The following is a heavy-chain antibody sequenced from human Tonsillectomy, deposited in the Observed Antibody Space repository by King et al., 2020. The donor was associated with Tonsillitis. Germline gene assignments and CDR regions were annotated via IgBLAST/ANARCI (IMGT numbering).Heavy chain of an antibody. Sequence: QLQESGPGLVKPSATLSLTCTVSGGSVSSGSYYWSWIRQPPGKGLEWIGYIYYSGSTNYNPSLKSRVTISVDTSKNQFSLKLSSVTAADTAVYYCAREGVTRSFDYWGQGTLVTVSS. V-gene: IGHV4-61*01. CDR3: AREGVTRSFDY. CDR1: GGSVSSGSYY. D-gene: IGHD4-23*01. J-gene: IGHJ4*02. CDR2: IYYSGST.